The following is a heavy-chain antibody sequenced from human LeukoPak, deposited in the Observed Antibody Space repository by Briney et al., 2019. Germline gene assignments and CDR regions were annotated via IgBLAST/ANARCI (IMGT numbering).Heavy chain of an antibody. J-gene: IGHJ5*02. V-gene: IGHV3-23*01. CDR1: GFAFSGYG. CDR3: SKGPEYSSTWKVFHL. CDR2: ISSSGSST. D-gene: IGHD6-13*01. Sequence: GGSLRLSCAASGFAFSGYGMSWVRQAPGKGLEWVSGISSSGSSTYYADSVKGRFTISRDNSKNTLYLQMNSLRGEDTAIYFCSKGPEYSSTWKVFHLWGQGTLVTVSS.